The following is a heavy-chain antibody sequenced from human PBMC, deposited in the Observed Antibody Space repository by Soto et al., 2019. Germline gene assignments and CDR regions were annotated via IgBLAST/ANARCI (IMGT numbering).Heavy chain of an antibody. CDR3: ARDLTSDYYDSSDYGDAFDI. CDR2: ISAYNGNT. CDR1: GYTYTSYG. Sequence: GASVKVSCKASGYTYTSYGISWVRQATGQGLEWMGWISAYNGNTNYAQKLQGRVTMTTDTSTSTAYMELRSLRSDDTAVYYCARDLTSDYYDSSDYGDAFDIWGQGTMVTVSS. J-gene: IGHJ3*02. D-gene: IGHD3-22*01. V-gene: IGHV1-18*01.